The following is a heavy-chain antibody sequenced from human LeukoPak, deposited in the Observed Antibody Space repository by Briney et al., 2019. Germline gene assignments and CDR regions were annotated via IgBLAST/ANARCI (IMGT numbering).Heavy chain of an antibody. CDR2: ISSSSSTI. J-gene: IGHJ6*03. V-gene: IGHV3-48*04. CDR3: ARDVTGTYYYYYYMDV. Sequence: PGGSLRLSCAASGFTFSSYSMNWVRQAPGKGLEWVSYISSSSSTIYYADSVKGRLTISRDNAKNSLYLQMNSLRAEDTAVYYCARDVTGTYYYYYYMDVWGKGTTVTISS. CDR1: GFTFSSYS. D-gene: IGHD4-17*01.